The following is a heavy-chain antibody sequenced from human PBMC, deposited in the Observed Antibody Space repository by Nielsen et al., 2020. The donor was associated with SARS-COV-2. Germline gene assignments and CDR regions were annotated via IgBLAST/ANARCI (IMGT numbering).Heavy chain of an antibody. V-gene: IGHV3-15*01. J-gene: IGHJ6*02. Sequence: WIRQPPGKGLEWVGRIKSKTDGGTTDYAAPVKGRFTISRDDSKNTLYLQMNSLKTEDTAVYYCTTEHSSGYPLYYHYGMDVWGQGTTVTVSS. CDR2: IKSKTDGGTT. CDR3: TTEHSSGYPLYYHYGMDV. D-gene: IGHD3-22*01.